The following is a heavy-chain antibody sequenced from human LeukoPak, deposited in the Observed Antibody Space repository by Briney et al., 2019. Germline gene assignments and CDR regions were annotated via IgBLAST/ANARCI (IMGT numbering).Heavy chain of an antibody. CDR2: IYYSGST. CDR3: ARHSSGWYFYFDY. J-gene: IGHJ4*02. V-gene: IGHV4-59*08. CDR1: GGSFSSYY. D-gene: IGHD6-19*01. Sequence: KPSETLSLTCTVSGGSFSSYYWSWIRQPPGKGLEWIGYIYYSGSTYYNPSLKSRVTISVDTSKNQFSLKLSSVTAADTAVYYCARHSSGWYFYFDYWGQGTLVTVSS.